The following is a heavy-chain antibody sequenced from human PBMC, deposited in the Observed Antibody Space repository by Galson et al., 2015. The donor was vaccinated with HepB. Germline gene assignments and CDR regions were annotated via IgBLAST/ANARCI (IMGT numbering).Heavy chain of an antibody. J-gene: IGHJ4*02. CDR1: GFTFSSYG. D-gene: IGHD7-27*01. CDR3: ATIANWGYHY. V-gene: IGHV3-23*01. CDR2: ISGSGGST. Sequence: SLRLSCAASGFTFSSYGMSWVRQAPGKGLEWVTGISGSGGSTFYADSVKGRFTISRDNSKNTLYLQMKSLRAEDTAVYYCATIANWGYHYWGQGTLVTVSS.